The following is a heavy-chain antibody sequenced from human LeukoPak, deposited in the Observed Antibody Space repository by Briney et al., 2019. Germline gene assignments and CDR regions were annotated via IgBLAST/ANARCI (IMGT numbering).Heavy chain of an antibody. D-gene: IGHD6-19*01. CDR1: GYTFTSYD. V-gene: IGHV1-8*03. CDR2: MNPNSGNT. J-gene: IGHJ6*03. Sequence: ASVKVSCKASGYTFTSYDINWVRQATGQGLEWMGWMNPNSGNTGYAQKFQGRVTITRNTSISTAYMELSSLRSEDTAVYYCARGFSDSIAVAGSETYYYYYMDVWGKGTTVTISS. CDR3: ARGFSDSIAVAGSETYYYYYMDV.